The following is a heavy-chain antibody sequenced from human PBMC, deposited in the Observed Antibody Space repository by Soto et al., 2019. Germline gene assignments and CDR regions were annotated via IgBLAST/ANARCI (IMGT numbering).Heavy chain of an antibody. CDR1: GYSFTSYW. CDR3: ARSGSGYSYGCDAFDI. J-gene: IGHJ3*02. D-gene: IGHD5-18*01. Sequence: GESLKISCKGSGYSFTSYWIGWVRQMPGKGLEWMGIIYPGDSDTRYSPSFQGQVTISADKPISTAYLQWSSLKASDTAMYYCARSGSGYSYGCDAFDIWGQGTMVTVSS. V-gene: IGHV5-51*04. CDR2: IYPGDSDT.